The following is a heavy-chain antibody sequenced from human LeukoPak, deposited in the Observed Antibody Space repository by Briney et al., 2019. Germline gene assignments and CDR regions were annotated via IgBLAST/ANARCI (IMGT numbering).Heavy chain of an antibody. CDR1: GFTFSDYY. CDR2: ISSSGSTI. J-gene: IGHJ3*02. Sequence: PGGSLRLSCAASGFTFSDYYMSWIRQAPGKGLEWVSYISSSGSTIYYADSVKGRFTISRDNAKNSLYLQMNSLRAEDTAVYYCARDLGTDFWSGYYDAFDIWGQGTMVTVSS. CDR3: ARDLGTDFWSGYYDAFDI. D-gene: IGHD3-3*01. V-gene: IGHV3-11*01.